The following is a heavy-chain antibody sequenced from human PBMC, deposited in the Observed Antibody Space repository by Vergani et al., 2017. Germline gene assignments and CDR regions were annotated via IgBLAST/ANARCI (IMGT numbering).Heavy chain of an antibody. D-gene: IGHD3-3*01. CDR2: INPSGGST. J-gene: IGHJ4*02. CDR3: ARVIPPSYDFWTPSYYYFDY. Sequence: QVQLVQSGAEVKKPGASVKVSCKASGYTFTSYYMHWVRQAPGQGLEWMGIINPSGGSTSYAQKFQGRVTMTRDTPTSTVYMELSSLRSDDTAVYYCARVIPPSYDFWTPSYYYFDYWGQGTLVTVSS. V-gene: IGHV1-46*01. CDR1: GYTFTSYY.